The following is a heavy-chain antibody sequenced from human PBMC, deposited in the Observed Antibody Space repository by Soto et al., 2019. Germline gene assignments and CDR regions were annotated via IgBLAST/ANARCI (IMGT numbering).Heavy chain of an antibody. D-gene: IGHD6-13*01. CDR1: GGSISSSNW. V-gene: IGHV4-4*02. CDR3: ARRKHIAAAGIFGFWFDP. Sequence: SETLSLTCAVSGGSISSSNWWSWVRQPPGKGLEWIGEIYHSGSTNYNPSLKSRVTISVDKSKNQFSLKLSSVTAADTAVYYCARRKHIAAAGIFGFWFDPWGQGTLVTVSS. J-gene: IGHJ5*02. CDR2: IYHSGST.